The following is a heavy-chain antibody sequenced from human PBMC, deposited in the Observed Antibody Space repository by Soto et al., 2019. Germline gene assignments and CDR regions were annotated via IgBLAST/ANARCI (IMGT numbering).Heavy chain of an antibody. CDR3: ARHGSY. CDR1: GYSVSSGDFY. Sequence: SETLSLTCSVSGYSVSSGDFYWSWIRQHPGKGLEWLGFIDPTGGDHYNPSLKSRLNISVDTSKNQFSLRLRSVTAADTAVYYCARHGSYWGQGTLVTVSS. V-gene: IGHV4-30-4*01. J-gene: IGHJ4*02. CDR2: IDPTGGD.